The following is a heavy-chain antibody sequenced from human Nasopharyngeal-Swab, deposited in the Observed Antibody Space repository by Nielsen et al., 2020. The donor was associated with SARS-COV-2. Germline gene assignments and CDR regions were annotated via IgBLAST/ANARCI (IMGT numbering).Heavy chain of an antibody. CDR1: GGSSSGYY. CDR2: INHSGST. Sequence: SQTLSLTCAVYGGSSSGYYCSWIRQPPGKGLEWFGEINHSGSTNYNPSLKSRVTISVDTSKNQFSLKLSSVTAADTAVYYCARASIGFGELLGSYYYYGMDVWGQGTTVTVSS. CDR3: ARASIGFGELLGSYYYYGMDV. V-gene: IGHV4-34*01. J-gene: IGHJ6*02. D-gene: IGHD3-10*01.